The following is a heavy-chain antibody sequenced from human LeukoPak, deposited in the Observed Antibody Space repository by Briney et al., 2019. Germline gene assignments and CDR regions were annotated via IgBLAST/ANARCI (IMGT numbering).Heavy chain of an antibody. CDR1: GFTFSSYA. CDR3: AKGAGIMSPYYMDV. CDR2: IRYDGGNK. Sequence: GGSLRLSCAASGFTFSSYAIHWVRQAPGKGLEWVAFIRYDGGNKYHADSVKGRFIISRDNSKKTVSLQMNSLRAEDTAVYYCAKGAGIMSPYYMDVWGKGTTVTVSS. V-gene: IGHV3-30*02. J-gene: IGHJ6*03. D-gene: IGHD2-15*01.